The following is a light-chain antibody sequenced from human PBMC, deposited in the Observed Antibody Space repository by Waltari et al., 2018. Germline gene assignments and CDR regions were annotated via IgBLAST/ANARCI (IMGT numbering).Light chain of an antibody. CDR2: DAS. Sequence: EIVLTQSPATLSLSHGERATLPCRASQSVSSYLAWYQQKPGQAPRLLIYDASNRATGIPARFSGSGSGTDFTLTISSLEPEDFAVYYCQQRSNWPLTFGGGTKVEIK. CDR1: QSVSSY. V-gene: IGKV3-11*01. CDR3: QQRSNWPLT. J-gene: IGKJ4*01.